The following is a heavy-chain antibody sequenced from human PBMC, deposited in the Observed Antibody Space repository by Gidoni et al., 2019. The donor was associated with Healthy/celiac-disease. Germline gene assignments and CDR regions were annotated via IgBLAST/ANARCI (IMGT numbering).Heavy chain of an antibody. CDR1: GFTFDDYA. CDR2: ISWNSGSI. CDR3: AKASSPYNWNYPYFDY. V-gene: IGHV3-9*01. J-gene: IGHJ4*02. D-gene: IGHD1-7*01. Sequence: EVQLVESGGGLVQPGRSLRLSCAASGFTFDDYAMHWVRQAPGKGLEWVSGISWNSGSIGYADSVKGRFTISRDNAKNSLYLQMNSLRAEDTALYYCAKASSPYNWNYPYFDYWGQGTLVTVSS.